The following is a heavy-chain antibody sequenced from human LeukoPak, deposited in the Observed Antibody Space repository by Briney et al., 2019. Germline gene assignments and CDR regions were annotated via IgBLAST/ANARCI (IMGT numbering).Heavy chain of an antibody. D-gene: IGHD6-13*01. CDR3: ARDKFFYRLDPIVAAAGSGFDP. Sequence: GGSLRLSYAASGFTFNSYGMHWVRQAPGKGLEWEAVIWYDGSNKYYADSVKGRFTISRDNSKNTLYLQMNSLRAEDTAVYYCARDKFFYRLDPIVAAAGSGFDPWGQGTLVTVSS. V-gene: IGHV3-33*01. J-gene: IGHJ5*02. CDR2: IWYDGSNK. CDR1: GFTFNSYG.